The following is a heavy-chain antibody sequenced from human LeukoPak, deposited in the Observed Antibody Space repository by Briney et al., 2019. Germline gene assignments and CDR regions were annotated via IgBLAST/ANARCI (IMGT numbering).Heavy chain of an antibody. J-gene: IGHJ3*02. Sequence: GRSLRLSCAASGFTFSSYAMHWVRQAPGKGLEWVAVISYDGSNKYYADSVKGRFTISRDNARNSVFLQMNNLRAEDTAVYYCARARGFDMWGQGTKVTVSS. CDR2: ISYDGSNK. D-gene: IGHD3-10*01. CDR3: ARARGFDM. CDR1: GFTFSSYA. V-gene: IGHV3-30-3*01.